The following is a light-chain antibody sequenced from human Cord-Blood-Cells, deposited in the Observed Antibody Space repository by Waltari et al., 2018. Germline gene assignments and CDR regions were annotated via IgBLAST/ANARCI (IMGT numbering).Light chain of an antibody. CDR1: SSDVGGSNY. V-gene: IGLV2-14*01. Sequence: QSALTQPASVSGSPGQSITISCTGTSSDVGGSNYVSWYQLDPGKAPKLMIYDVSNRPSGVSNRFAGPKSGNTASLTISGLQAEDEADYYCSSYTSSSNWVFGGGTKLTVL. CDR3: SSYTSSSNWV. J-gene: IGLJ3*02. CDR2: DVS.